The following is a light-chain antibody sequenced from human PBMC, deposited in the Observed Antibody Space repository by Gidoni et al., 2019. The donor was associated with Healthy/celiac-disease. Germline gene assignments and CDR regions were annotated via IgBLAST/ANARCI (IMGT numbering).Light chain of an antibody. V-gene: IGKV1-27*01. J-gene: IGKJ3*01. CDR3: QKYNSAPFT. CDR2: AAS. Sequence: DIPMTQSQSSRSASVGDRVTITCRASQGISNYLAWYQLKPGNVPNLLSYAASTLQSGVPSRFSGSGSGTDFTLTISSLQPEDVVTYYCQKYNSAPFTFGPGTKVDIK. CDR1: QGISNY.